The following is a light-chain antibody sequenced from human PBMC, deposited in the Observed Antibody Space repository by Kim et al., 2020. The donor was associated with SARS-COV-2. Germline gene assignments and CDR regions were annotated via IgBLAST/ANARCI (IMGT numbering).Light chain of an antibody. J-gene: IGKJ2*01. CDR3: QQYYSTPFT. V-gene: IGKV4-1*01. CDR2: WAS. Sequence: DIVMTQSPDSLAVSLGEGASINCKSSQSVLYSSNNRNYLAWYQQKPGQPPKLLLYWASTRESGVPDRFSGSGSGTDFTLTISSLQAEDVAVYYCQQYYSTPFTFGQGTKLEI. CDR1: QSVLYSSNNRNY.